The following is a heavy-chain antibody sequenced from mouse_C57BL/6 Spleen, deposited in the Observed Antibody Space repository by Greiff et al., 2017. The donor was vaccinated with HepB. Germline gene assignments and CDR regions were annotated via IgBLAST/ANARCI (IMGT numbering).Heavy chain of an antibody. D-gene: IGHD1-1*01. V-gene: IGHV1-26*01. J-gene: IGHJ4*01. Sequence: VQLKQSGPELVKPGASVKISCKASGYTFTDYYMNWVKQSHGKSLEWIGDINPNNGGTSYNQKFKGKATLTVDKSSSTAYMELRSLTSEDSAVYYCAKTTVDYYAMDYWGQGTSVTVSS. CDR2: INPNNGGT. CDR3: AKTTVDYYAMDY. CDR1: GYTFTDYY.